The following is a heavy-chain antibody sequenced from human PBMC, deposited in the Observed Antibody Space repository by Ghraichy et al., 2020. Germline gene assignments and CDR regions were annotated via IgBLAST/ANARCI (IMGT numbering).Heavy chain of an antibody. Sequence: SQTLSLTCTVSGGSISSGDSYWSWIRQHPGKGLEWIGYIYYSGRTYYNSSLESRVTISVDTSKDQFSLKLNSVTAADTAVYYCAQYYYDTSGEKNRYFDLWGRGTLVTVSS. V-gene: IGHV4-31*03. CDR3: AQYYYDTSGEKNRYFDL. J-gene: IGHJ2*01. D-gene: IGHD3-22*01. CDR1: GGSISSGDSY. CDR2: IYYSGRT.